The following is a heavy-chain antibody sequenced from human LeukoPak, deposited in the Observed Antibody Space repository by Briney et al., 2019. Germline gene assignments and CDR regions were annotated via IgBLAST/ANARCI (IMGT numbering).Heavy chain of an antibody. D-gene: IGHD6-19*01. CDR2: IYYSGST. CDR3: ARGGGDSSGWSLFDY. Sequence: PSETLSLTCTVSGGSISSSSYYWGWIRQPPGKGREWIGSIYYSGSTYYNPSLKSRVTISVDTSKNQFSLKLSSVTAADTAVYYCARGGGDSSGWSLFDYWGQGTLVTVSS. CDR1: GGSISSSSYY. J-gene: IGHJ4*02. V-gene: IGHV4-39*07.